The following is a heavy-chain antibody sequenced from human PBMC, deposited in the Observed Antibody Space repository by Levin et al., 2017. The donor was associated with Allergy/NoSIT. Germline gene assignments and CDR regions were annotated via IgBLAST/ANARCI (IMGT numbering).Heavy chain of an antibody. CDR1: GFTFSSYA. CDR3: ARDEGYSITGTTGDYYYGMDG. Sequence: PGGSLRLSCAASGFTFSSYAMHWVRQAPGKGLEWVAVISYDGSNKYYADSVKGRFTISRDNSKNTLYLQMNSLRAEDTAVYYCARDEGYSITGTTGDYYYGMDGWGQGTTVTVSS. J-gene: IGHJ6*02. CDR2: ISYDGSNK. V-gene: IGHV3-30*04. D-gene: IGHD1-20*01.